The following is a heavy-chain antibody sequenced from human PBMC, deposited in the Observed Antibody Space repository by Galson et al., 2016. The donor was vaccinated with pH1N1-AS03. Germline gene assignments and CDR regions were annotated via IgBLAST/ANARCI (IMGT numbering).Heavy chain of an antibody. CDR3: ARGEEKSGWYSGFVY. CDR2: ISSSGKTI. Sequence: SLRLSCAVSGFTFSDYYMSWFSQAPGEGLEWISYISSSGKTIHYANSVKGRFIISRDNVKNSLLLQMNRLRAEDTAVYYCARGEEKSGWYSGFVYWGQGTLAIVSS. D-gene: IGHD6-19*01. V-gene: IGHV3-11*01. J-gene: IGHJ4*02. CDR1: GFTFSDYY.